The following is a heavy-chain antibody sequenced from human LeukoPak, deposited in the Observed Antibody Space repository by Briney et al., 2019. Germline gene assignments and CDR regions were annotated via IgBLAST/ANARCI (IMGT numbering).Heavy chain of an antibody. V-gene: IGHV3-7*01. CDR2: IKKNGSEK. J-gene: IGHJ4*02. CDR3: ARDSEWELLSYFDY. CDR1: GFTFSSYR. D-gene: IGHD1-26*01. Sequence: GGSLRLSCAASGFTFSSYRMSWVRQAPGKGLEWVSNIKKNGSEKYYVDSVKGRFTISRDNAKNSLYLQMNSLRAEATAVYYCARDSEWELLSYFDYWGQGTLVTVSS.